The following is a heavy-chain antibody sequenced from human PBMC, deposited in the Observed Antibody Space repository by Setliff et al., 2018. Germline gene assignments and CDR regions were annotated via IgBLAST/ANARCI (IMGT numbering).Heavy chain of an antibody. CDR1: GFTFNNYA. CDR2: ISFDGSDK. D-gene: IGHD3-16*02. Sequence: GGSLRLSCAASGFTFNNYAMHWVRQAPGKGLEWVAVISFDGSDKYYADSVKGRFTISRDNSKNTLHLQMNSLRAEDTAVYYCARDYYTPGNYIWGSYRPLLGYFDYWGQGTLVTVSS. V-gene: IGHV3-30-3*01. CDR3: ARDYYTPGNYIWGSYRPLLGYFDY. J-gene: IGHJ4*02.